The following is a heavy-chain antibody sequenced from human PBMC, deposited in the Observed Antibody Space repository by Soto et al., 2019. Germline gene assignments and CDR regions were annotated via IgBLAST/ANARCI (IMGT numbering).Heavy chain of an antibody. V-gene: IGHV6-1*01. CDR2: TSYRSKWYY. J-gene: IGHJ6*03. CDR1: GDSVSSNSVA. D-gene: IGHD6-6*01. CDR3: ARGERSWGYSCSYYYYYMDV. Sequence: SQTLSLTCAISGDSVSSNSVAWNWIRQSPSRGLEWLGRTSYRSKWYYDYAASVRSRISINPDTSKNQFSLQLDSVTPDDTAVYYCARGERSWGYSCSYYYYYMDVWGKGTTVTVSS.